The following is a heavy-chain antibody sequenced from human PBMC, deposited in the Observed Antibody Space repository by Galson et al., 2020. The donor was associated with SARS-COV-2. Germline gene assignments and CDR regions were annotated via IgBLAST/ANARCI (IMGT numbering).Heavy chain of an antibody. CDR1: GGSVTSGGSS. CDR3: ARGLGNTYDYYGLDV. D-gene: IGHD7-27*01. Sequence: SETLSLTCTVSGGSVTSGGSSWRWIRQPPGKGLEWIGSIYYSGSPNYNFSLKSRVTISIDTSKNQLSLKLSSVTAADTAVYYCARGLGNTYDYYGLDVWGPGTTVTVSS. V-gene: IGHV4-61*08. J-gene: IGHJ6*02. CDR2: IYYSGSP.